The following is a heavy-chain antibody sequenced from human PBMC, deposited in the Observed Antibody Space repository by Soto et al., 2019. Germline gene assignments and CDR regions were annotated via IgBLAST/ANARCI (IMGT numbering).Heavy chain of an antibody. CDR3: ARSFRFGESLDV. J-gene: IGHJ6*02. V-gene: IGHV5-10-1*01. D-gene: IGHD3-10*01. CDR1: GYSFTSYW. CDR2: IDPSDSYT. Sequence: GESLKISCKGSGYSFTSYWISWVRQMPGKGLEWMGRIDPSDSYTNYSPSFQGHVAISADKSISTAYLQWSSLKASDTAMYYCARSFRFGESLDVWGQGTTVTVSS.